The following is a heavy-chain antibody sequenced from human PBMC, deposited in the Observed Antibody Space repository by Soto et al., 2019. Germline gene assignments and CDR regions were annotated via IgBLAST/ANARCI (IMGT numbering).Heavy chain of an antibody. Sequence: GPHRLSWAAGGGPFSRYERNWVRQAQGKGLEWVSDISSSGSTIYYADSVKGRFTISTENAKNSLYLQMNSLRAEDPAVYSCSREADTALVTSMGFDIWGQPNMVTVSS. CDR2: ISSSGSTI. V-gene: IGHV3-48*03. D-gene: IGHD5-18*01. J-gene: IGHJ3*02. CDR3: SREADTALVTSMGFDI. CDR1: GGPFSRYE.